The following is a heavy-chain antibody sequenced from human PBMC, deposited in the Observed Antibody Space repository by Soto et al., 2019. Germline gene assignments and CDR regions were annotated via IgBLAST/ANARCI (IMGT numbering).Heavy chain of an antibody. CDR3: EKNMNWGGMTTIHYFDS. J-gene: IGHJ4*02. D-gene: IGHD4-17*01. CDR2: ISWNSETI. CDR1: GFTVDDYA. Sequence: EVQLVESGGGLVQPGRSLRLSCAASGFTVDDYAMHWVRQAPGKGLEWVSGISWNSETIDYADSVKGRFTISRDNAKSSLFLQMNGLRPNEPALYNCEKNMNWGGMTTIHYFDSWGQGTLVTVSS. V-gene: IGHV3-9*01.